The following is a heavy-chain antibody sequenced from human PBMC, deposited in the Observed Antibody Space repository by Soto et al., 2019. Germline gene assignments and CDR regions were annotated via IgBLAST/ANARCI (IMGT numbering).Heavy chain of an antibody. D-gene: IGHD2-15*01. CDR2: ISSSSSYI. CDR3: ARDFDGGGAFDI. J-gene: IGHJ3*02. CDR1: GFTFSSYS. V-gene: IGHV3-21*01. Sequence: GGSLRLSCAASGFTFSSYSMNWVRQAPGKGLEWVSSISSSSSYIYYADSVKGRFTISRDNAKNSLYLQMNSLRAEDTAVYYCARDFDGGGAFDIWGQGTMVTVSS.